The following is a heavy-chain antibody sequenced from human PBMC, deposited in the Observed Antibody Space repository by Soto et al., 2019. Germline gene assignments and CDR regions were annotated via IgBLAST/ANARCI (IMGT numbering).Heavy chain of an antibody. CDR1: GFTFSSYG. D-gene: IGHD6-19*01. CDR3: VKDGSSGWPYYYDMDV. CDR2: ISYDGSNK. Sequence: GGSLSLSCAASGFTFSSYGMHWVRQAPGKGLEWVAVISYDGSNKYYADSVKGRFTISRDNSKNTLYLQMSSLRAEDTAVYYCVKDGSSGWPYYYDMDVWGQGTRVTVSS. V-gene: IGHV3-30*18. J-gene: IGHJ6*02.